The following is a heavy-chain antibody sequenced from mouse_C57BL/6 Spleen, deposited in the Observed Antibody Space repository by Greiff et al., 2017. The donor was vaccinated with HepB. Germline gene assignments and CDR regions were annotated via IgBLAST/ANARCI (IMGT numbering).Heavy chain of an antibody. J-gene: IGHJ2*01. CDR3: ARWFPFDY. Sequence: VQLQQSGPELVKPGASVKISCKASGYAFSSSWMNWVRQRPGKGLEWIGRIYPGDGDTNYNGKFKGKATMTADKSSSTAYLQLSSLTSEDSAVYFCARWFPFDYWGQGTTLTVSS. CDR2: IYPGDGDT. D-gene: IGHD2-2*01. V-gene: IGHV1-82*01. CDR1: GYAFSSSW.